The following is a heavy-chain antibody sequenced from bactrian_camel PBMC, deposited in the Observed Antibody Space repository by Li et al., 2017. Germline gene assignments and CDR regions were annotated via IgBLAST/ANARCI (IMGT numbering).Heavy chain of an antibody. Sequence: VQLVESGGGSVRAGGSLRLSCAGSGYTYSRPCGGWFRQAVGKEREKVADIDRDGSTSYADFVKDRFTISIDKTTNTLFLQMSNLEPDDTAMYYCVAMAAREGHKASRGLCDTDGISFQGQGTQVTVS. V-gene: IGHV3S53*01. CDR2: IDRDGST. D-gene: IGHD3*01. J-gene: IGHJ4*01. CDR1: GYTYSRPC.